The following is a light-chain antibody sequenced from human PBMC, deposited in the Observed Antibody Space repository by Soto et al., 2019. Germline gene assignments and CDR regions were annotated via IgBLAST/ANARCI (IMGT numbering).Light chain of an antibody. CDR2: DVT. CDR3: FSYAGSRTWV. J-gene: IGLJ3*02. Sequence: QSALTQPASVSASPGQSITISCTGASSDVGGFDYVSWYQQHPGKAPQLMIYDVTNRPSGVSDRFSGSKSGYMASLTISGLQAEDGADYYCFSYAGSRTWVFGGGTKVTVL. CDR1: SSDVGGFDY. V-gene: IGLV2-23*02.